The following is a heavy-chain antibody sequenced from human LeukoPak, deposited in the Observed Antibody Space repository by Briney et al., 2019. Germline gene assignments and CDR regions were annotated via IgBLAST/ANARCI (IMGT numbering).Heavy chain of an antibody. J-gene: IGHJ5*02. CDR1: GFTFSDYY. V-gene: IGHV3-11*01. CDR3: ARETYYYDSSGFNWFDP. D-gene: IGHD3-22*01. Sequence: PGGSLRLSCAASGFTFSDYYMSWIRQAPGKGLEWVSYISSSGSTIYYADSVKGRFTISRDNAKNSLYLQMNSLRAEDTAVYYCARETYYYDSSGFNWFDPWGQGTLVTVSS. CDR2: ISSSGSTI.